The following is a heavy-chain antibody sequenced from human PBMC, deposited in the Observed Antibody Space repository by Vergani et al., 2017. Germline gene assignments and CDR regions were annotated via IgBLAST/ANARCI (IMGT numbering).Heavy chain of an antibody. V-gene: IGHV4-59*01. Sequence: QVQLQESGPGLVKPSETLSLTCTVSGGSISSYYWSWIRQPPGKGLEWIGYIYYSGSTNYNPYLKSRVTISVDTSKNQFSLKLGSVTAADTAAYYCVRGRVTCMVRGVMGAVRFDPWGQGTLVTVSS. CDR2: IYYSGST. J-gene: IGHJ5*02. CDR1: GGSISSYY. D-gene: IGHD3-10*01. CDR3: VRGRVTCMVRGVMGAVRFDP.